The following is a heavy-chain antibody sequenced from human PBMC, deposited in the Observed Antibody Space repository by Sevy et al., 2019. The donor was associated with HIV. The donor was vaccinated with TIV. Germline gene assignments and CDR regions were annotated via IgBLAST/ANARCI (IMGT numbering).Heavy chain of an antibody. J-gene: IGHJ4*02. D-gene: IGHD6-6*01. Sequence: GGFLRLSCAASGFTFSSYSMNWVRQAPGKGLEWVSSISSSNNYIYYADSLKGRFTISRDNAKNSLYLQMNSLRAEDTAVYYCARDLREYSCSSKYYFDYWGQGILVTVSS. CDR1: GFTFSSYS. CDR3: ARDLREYSCSSKYYFDY. CDR2: ISSSNNYI. V-gene: IGHV3-21*01.